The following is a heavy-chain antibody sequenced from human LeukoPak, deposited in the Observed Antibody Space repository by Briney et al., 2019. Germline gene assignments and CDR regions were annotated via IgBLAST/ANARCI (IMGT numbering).Heavy chain of an antibody. CDR2: IHYSGST. J-gene: IGHJ3*02. Sequence: PSETLSLTCTVSGAPVSSYYWSWIRQPPGKGLEWIGYIHYSGSTNYNPALKSRVSISVDTSKNECSLELNSVTAADTAVYYCAKSNGYGLVDIWGQGTMVTVSS. CDR1: GAPVSSYY. V-gene: IGHV4-59*02. D-gene: IGHD3-10*01. CDR3: AKSNGYGLVDI.